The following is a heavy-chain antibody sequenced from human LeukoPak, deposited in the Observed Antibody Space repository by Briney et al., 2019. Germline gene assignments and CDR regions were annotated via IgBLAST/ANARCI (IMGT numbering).Heavy chain of an antibody. CDR2: INSDGRST. Sequence: GGSPRLSCAASGFTFSSYWMHWVRQAPGKGLVWVSRINSDGRSTSYADSVKGRFTISRDNDKNTLYLQMNSLRAEDAAVYYCARGPSNCGWEDNWFDPWGEGTLVSVCS. CDR1: GFTFSSYW. CDR3: ARGPSNCGWEDNWFDP. J-gene: IGHJ5*02. D-gene: IGHD6-19*01. V-gene: IGHV3-74*01.